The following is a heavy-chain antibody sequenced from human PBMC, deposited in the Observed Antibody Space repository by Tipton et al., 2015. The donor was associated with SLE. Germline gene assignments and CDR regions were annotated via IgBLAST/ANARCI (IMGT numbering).Heavy chain of an antibody. V-gene: IGHV4-59*01. Sequence: TLSLTCTVSGGSISGYYWSWVRQPAGKGLEWIGYVYYSGSTNYNPSLKSRVTISVDTSKNQFSLKLSSVTAADTAVYYCAREAWGHAFDIWGQGAMVTVSS. J-gene: IGHJ3*02. CDR1: GGSISGYY. D-gene: IGHD2-21*01. CDR3: AREAWGHAFDI. CDR2: VYYSGST.